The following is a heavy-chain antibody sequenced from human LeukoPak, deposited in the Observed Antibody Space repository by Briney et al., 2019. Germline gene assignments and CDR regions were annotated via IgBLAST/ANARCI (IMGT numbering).Heavy chain of an antibody. CDR3: AKYGYSYGYEDY. V-gene: IGHV3-23*01. J-gene: IGHJ4*02. CDR2: ISGSGGST. CDR1: GFTFSSYA. D-gene: IGHD5-18*01. Sequence: GGSLRLSCAASGFTFSSYAMSWVRQAPGKGLEWVSAISGSGGSTYYADSVKGRFTISRDNSKNTLYLQMNSLRAVDTAVYYCAKYGYSYGYEDYWGQGTLVTVSS.